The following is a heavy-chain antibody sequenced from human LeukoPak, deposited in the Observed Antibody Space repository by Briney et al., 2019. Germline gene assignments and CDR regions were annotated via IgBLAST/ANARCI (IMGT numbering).Heavy chain of an antibody. CDR1: GFALSSYS. J-gene: IGHJ4*02. Sequence: GGSLRLSCAASGFALSSYSMNWVRQAPGKGLEWVSYISGDSLSIHYAESVQGRFTISRDNAKSSVYLQMNSLRVEDTAVYYCVRDGGGYRRYFDSWGQGTLVTVSS. CDR3: VRDGGGYRRYFDS. V-gene: IGHV3-48*01. D-gene: IGHD2-15*01. CDR2: ISGDSLSI.